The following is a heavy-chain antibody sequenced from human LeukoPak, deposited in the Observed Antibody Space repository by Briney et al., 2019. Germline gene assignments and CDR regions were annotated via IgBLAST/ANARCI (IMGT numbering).Heavy chain of an antibody. D-gene: IGHD3-9*01. CDR2: IYHSGST. CDR1: GGSISSGGYS. CDR3: ARGVYDILTGYSPAFDY. Sequence: SQTLSLTCAVSGGSISSGGYSWSWIRQPPGKGLEWIGYIYHSGSTYYNPSLKSRVTISVDRSKNQFSLKLSSVTAADTAVYYRARGVYDILTGYSPAFDYWGQGTLVTVSS. V-gene: IGHV4-30-2*01. J-gene: IGHJ4*02.